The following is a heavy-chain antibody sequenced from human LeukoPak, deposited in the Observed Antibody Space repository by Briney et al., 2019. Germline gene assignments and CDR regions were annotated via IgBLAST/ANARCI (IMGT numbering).Heavy chain of an antibody. CDR1: GYTFTSYD. D-gene: IGHD2-15*01. CDR3: ATGGAYCSGGSCSPWYYGMDV. CDR2: MNPNSGNT. Sequence: ASVKVSCKASGYTFTSYDINWVRQATGQGLEWMGWMNPNSGNTGYAQKFQGRVTMTRNTSISTAYMELSSLRSEDTAVYYCATGGAYCSGGSCSPWYYGMDVWGQGTTVTVSS. J-gene: IGHJ6*02. V-gene: IGHV1-8*01.